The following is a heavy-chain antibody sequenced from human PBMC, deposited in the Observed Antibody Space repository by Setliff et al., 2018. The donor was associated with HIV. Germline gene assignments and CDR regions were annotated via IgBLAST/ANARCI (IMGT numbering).Heavy chain of an antibody. CDR2: INPSGGST. D-gene: IGHD1-26*01. V-gene: IGHV1-46*01. CDR1: GYTFTSYY. Sequence: ASVKVSCKASGYTFTSYYMHWVRQAPGQGLEWMGIINPSGGSTSYAQKFQGRVTMTRDTSTSTAYMELSSLRSEDTAVYYCARDRSHSSIGATDRLIDYWGQGTLVTVSS. J-gene: IGHJ4*02. CDR3: ARDRSHSSIGATDRLIDY.